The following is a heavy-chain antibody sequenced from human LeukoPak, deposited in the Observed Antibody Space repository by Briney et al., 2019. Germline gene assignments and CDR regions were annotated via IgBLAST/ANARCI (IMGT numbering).Heavy chain of an antibody. CDR1: GGSMSSYY. CDR2: IYYSGST. Sequence: SETLSLTCTVSGGSMSSYYWSWVRQPRGKGREWIGYIYYSGSTNYNPSLKSRVSISVHTSKNQFSLKLRSVTAADTAVYYCARTAVIISLTTWGQGTLVTVSS. D-gene: IGHD2-21*02. J-gene: IGHJ5*02. CDR3: ARTAVIISLTT. V-gene: IGHV4-59*01.